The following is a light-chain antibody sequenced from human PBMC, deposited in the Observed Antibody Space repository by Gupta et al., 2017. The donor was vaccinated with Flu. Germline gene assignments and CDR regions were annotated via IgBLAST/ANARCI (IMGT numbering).Light chain of an antibody. CDR2: SNN. V-gene: IGLV1-44*01. CDR3: AAWDDSLNGPV. CDR1: SSNIGSNS. J-gene: IGLJ2*01. Sequence: QSVLTQPPSASGTPGQRVTISCSGSSSNIGSNSVIWYQQLPRTAPRLLIYSNNRRPSGVPDRFSGSKSGTSASLAISGLQSEDEADYYCAAWDDSLNGPVFGGGTRVTVL.